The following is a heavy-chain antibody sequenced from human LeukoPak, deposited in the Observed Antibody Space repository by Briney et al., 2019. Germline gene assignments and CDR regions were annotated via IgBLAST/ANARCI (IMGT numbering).Heavy chain of an antibody. CDR3: ARGGDYFDY. D-gene: IGHD3-10*01. CDR1: GLTFSSYA. CDR2: ISGSGGST. J-gene: IGHJ4*02. Sequence: GGSLRLSCAASGLTFSSYAMSWVRQAPGKGLEWVSAISGSGGSTYYADSVKGRFTISRDNSKNSLYLQMNSLRAEDTAVYYCARGGDYFDYWGQGTLVTVSS. V-gene: IGHV3-23*01.